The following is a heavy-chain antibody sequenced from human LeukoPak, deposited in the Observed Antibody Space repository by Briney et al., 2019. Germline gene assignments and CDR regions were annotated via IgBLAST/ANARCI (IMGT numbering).Heavy chain of an antibody. CDR2: ISSSSSTI. J-gene: IGHJ4*02. Sequence: GGSLRLSCAASGFTFSSYSMNWVRQAPGKGLEWVSYISSSSSTIYYADSAKGRFTISRDNAKNSLFLQMNSLRDEDTAVYYCARAGLTTYPPNFDYWGQGTLVTVSS. CDR3: ARAGLTTYPPNFDY. CDR1: GFTFSSYS. V-gene: IGHV3-48*02. D-gene: IGHD1-1*01.